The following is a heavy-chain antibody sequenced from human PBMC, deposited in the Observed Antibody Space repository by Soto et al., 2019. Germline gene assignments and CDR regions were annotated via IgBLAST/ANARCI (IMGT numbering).Heavy chain of an antibody. CDR2: IFDDGSA. V-gene: IGHV4-4*09. D-gene: IGHD4-17*01. CDR1: GRPVASYD. CDR3: VSVEGTPTVTGDYYYYAEDA. J-gene: IGHJ6*02. Sequence: SATLYVTGTVVGRPVASYDWLWIRQEPGKGLLWLGYIFDDGSANYNPSLKSRVSFSLDKSQKQLSLKLTSVTGADTAIYYCVSVEGTPTVTGDYYYYAEDAWGHGTAVTVSS.